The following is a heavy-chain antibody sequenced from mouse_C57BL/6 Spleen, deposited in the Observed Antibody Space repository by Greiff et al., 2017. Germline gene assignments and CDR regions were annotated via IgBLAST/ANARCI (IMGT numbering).Heavy chain of an antibody. Sequence: EVQVVESGGGLVKPGGSLKLSCAASGFTFSSYTMSWVRQTPEKRLEWVATISGGGGNTYYPDSVKGRFTISRDNAKNTLYLQMSSLRSEDTALYYCARHQDGGFAYWGQGTLVTVSA. CDR3: ARHQDGGFAY. CDR1: GFTFSSYT. CDR2: ISGGGGNT. J-gene: IGHJ3*01. V-gene: IGHV5-9*01.